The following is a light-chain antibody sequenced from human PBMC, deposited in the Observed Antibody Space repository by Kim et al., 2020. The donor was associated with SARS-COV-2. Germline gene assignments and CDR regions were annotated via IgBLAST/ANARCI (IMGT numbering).Light chain of an antibody. CDR1: NIGRKN. CDR2: RDN. CDR3: QVWTRGRAV. Sequence: SYELTQPLSVSVALGQTARITCGGDNIGRKNLNWYQQRPGQAPVLVIYRDNNRPSGIPERFSGSNSGNTATLTISGAQAGDEADYYCQVWTRGRAVFGGGTQLTVL. J-gene: IGLJ3*02. V-gene: IGLV3-9*01.